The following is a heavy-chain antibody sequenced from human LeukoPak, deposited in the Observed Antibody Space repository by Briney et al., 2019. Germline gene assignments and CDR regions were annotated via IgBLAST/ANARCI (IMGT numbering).Heavy chain of an antibody. CDR1: GFTFRTSG. D-gene: IGHD6-19*01. V-gene: IGHV3-23*01. J-gene: IGHJ4*02. CDR2: IGASGPST. CDR3: AKLDLSHLYSSGYLDS. Sequence: GGTLRLSCAASGFTFRTSGMSWVRQAPGKGLEWVSGIGASGPSTFFADSVKGRFAISRDNSKKTLYLQMNRLRGDDTAVYYCAKLDLSHLYSSGYLDSWGQGTLVTVSS.